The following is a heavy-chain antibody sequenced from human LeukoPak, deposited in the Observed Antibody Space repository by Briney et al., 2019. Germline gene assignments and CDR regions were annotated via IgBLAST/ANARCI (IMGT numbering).Heavy chain of an antibody. CDR1: GYTFTSYG. CDR2: ISTYNGDT. D-gene: IGHD4/OR15-4a*01. CDR3: ASTLVLGGFLDY. Sequence: ASVKVSCKASGYTFTSYGISWVRQAPGQGLEWMGWISTYNGDTNYAQKLQGRVTMTTDTSTNTAYMELRSLRSDDTAVYYCASTLVLGGFLDYWGQGTLVTVSS. J-gene: IGHJ4*02. V-gene: IGHV1-18*01.